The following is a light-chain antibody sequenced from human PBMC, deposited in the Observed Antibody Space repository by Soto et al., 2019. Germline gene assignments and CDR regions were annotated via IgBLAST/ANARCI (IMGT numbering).Light chain of an antibody. CDR2: GAS. Sequence: EIVMTQSPATLSVSPGERATLSCRAIQSVSSSLAWYQQKPGQAPRLLIYGASTRATGIPARFSGSGSGTEFTLTISSLQSEDFAVYYCQQYNNWWTFGQGTKVEIK. J-gene: IGKJ1*01. CDR1: QSVSSS. V-gene: IGKV3-15*01. CDR3: QQYNNWWT.